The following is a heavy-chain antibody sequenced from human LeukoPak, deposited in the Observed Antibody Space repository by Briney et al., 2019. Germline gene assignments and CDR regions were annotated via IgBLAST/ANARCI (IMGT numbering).Heavy chain of an antibody. V-gene: IGHV4-39*01. CDR3: ARDSRLSSPFDP. CDR1: GGSIRSSYYY. D-gene: IGHD6-6*01. Sequence: PSETLSLTCTVSGGSIRSSYYYWGWIRQPPGKGLEWIGSIYDSGSTYYNPSLKSRVTISVDTSKNQFSLKLNSVTAADTAVYYCARDSRLSSPFDPWGQGTLVTVSS. J-gene: IGHJ5*02. CDR2: IYDSGST.